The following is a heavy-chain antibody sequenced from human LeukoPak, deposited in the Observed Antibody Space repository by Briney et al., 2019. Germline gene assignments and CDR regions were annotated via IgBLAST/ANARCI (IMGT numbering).Heavy chain of an antibody. Sequence: PGGSLRLSCAASAFSFRSYSMNWVRQAPGKGLEWVSSISSDSSYIYSADSVKGRFTLSRDNAKNSLYLQMNSLRAEDTAVYYFASPRGASGYFDCWGQGTLVTVSS. CDR2: ISSDSSYI. D-gene: IGHD3-22*01. CDR1: AFSFRSYS. CDR3: ASPRGASGYFDC. V-gene: IGHV3-21*01. J-gene: IGHJ4*02.